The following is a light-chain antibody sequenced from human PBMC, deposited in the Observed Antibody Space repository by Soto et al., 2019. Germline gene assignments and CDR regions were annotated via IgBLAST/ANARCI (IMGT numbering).Light chain of an antibody. V-gene: IGKV1-5*03. J-gene: IGKJ1*01. CDR1: QSLNSW. CDR3: QHYIGYSGM. Sequence: DIQMTQSPSTLSASVGDTVTITCRASQSLNSWLAWYQHKLGKAPKLLIHKASILASGIPSRFSGSDSGAEFTLTISSLQPDDFATYYFQHYIGYSGMFGQGTTVDIK. CDR2: KAS.